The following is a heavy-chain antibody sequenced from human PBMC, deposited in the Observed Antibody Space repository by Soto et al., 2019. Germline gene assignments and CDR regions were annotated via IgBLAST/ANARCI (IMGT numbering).Heavy chain of an antibody. Sequence: EVQLVESGGGLVQAGGSLRLFCAVSGFTFSSYEMNWVRQAPGKGLEWVSYIGTSGSNTLYADSVKGRFTVSRDTAKNSLYLQMSGLRDEDRAVYYCARYYYDSSGYDGMDVWGQGTTVTVSS. CDR3: ARYYYDSSGYDGMDV. D-gene: IGHD3-22*01. CDR2: IGTSGSNT. J-gene: IGHJ6*02. V-gene: IGHV3-48*03. CDR1: GFTFSSYE.